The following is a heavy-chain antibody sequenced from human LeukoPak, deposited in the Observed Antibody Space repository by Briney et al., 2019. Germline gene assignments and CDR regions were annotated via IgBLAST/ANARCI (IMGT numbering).Heavy chain of an antibody. V-gene: IGHV3-43D*03. J-gene: IGHJ6*03. CDR2: ISWDGGST. Sequence: PGGSRRLSCAASGFTFDDYAMHWVRQAPGKGLEWVSLISWDGGSTYYADSVKGRFTTSRDNSKNSLYLQMNSLRAEDTALYYCAKAHPHSRDYMDVWGKGTTVTVSS. CDR1: GFTFDDYA. CDR3: AKAHPHSRDYMDV.